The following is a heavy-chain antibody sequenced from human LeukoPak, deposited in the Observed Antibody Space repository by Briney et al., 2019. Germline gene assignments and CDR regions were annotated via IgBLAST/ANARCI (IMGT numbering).Heavy chain of an antibody. D-gene: IGHD2-2*01. V-gene: IGHV4-39*07. CDR2: IYHSGST. CDR1: GGSISSSSYY. J-gene: IGHJ3*02. CDR3: ARDIVVVPAARTNAFDI. Sequence: SETLSLTCTVSGGSISSSSYYWGWIRQPPGKGLEWIGEIYHSGSTNCNPSLKSRVTISVDKSKNQFSLKLSSVTAADTAVYYCARDIVVVPAARTNAFDIWGQGTMVTVSS.